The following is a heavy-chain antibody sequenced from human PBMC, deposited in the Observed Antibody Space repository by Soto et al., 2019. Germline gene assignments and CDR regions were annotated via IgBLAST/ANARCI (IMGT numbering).Heavy chain of an antibody. CDR3: ARRGGSGYYGYYYYYGMDV. D-gene: IGHD3-22*01. CDR2: IYYSGST. J-gene: IGHJ6*02. CDR1: GGSISSSSYY. Sequence: SETLSLTCTVSGGSISSSSYYWGWIRQPPGKGLEWIGSIYYSGSTYYNPSLKSRVTMSVDTSKNQFSLKLSSVTAADTAVYYCARRGGSGYYGYYYYYGMDVWGQGTTVTVSS. V-gene: IGHV4-39*01.